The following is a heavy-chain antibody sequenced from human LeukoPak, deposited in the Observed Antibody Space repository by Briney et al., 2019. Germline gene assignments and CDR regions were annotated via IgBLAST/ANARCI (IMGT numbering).Heavy chain of an antibody. Sequence: ASVKVSCKASGYTFTSYDINWVRQATGQGLEWMGWMNPNSGNTGYAQKFQGRATVTRNTSISTAYMELSSLRSEGTAVYYCARSPTGWNDYWGQGTLVTVSS. CDR3: ARSPTGWNDY. V-gene: IGHV1-8*01. J-gene: IGHJ4*02. CDR1: GYTFTSYD. CDR2: MNPNSGNT. D-gene: IGHD1-1*01.